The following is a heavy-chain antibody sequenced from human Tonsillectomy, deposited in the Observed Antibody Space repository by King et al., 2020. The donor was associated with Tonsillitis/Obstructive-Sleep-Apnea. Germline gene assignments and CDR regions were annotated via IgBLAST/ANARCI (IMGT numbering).Heavy chain of an antibody. Sequence: VQLVESGGGVVQPGRSLRLSCAASGFTFSSYGMHWVRQAPGKGLEWVAVIWYDGSNKYYADSVKGRFTISRDNSKNTLYLQMNSLRAEDTAVYYCARDFSSGHGFWSGYYSPEVGGGMDVWGQGTTVTVSS. CDR2: IWYDGSNK. V-gene: IGHV3-33*01. CDR3: ARDFSSGHGFWSGYYSPEVGGGMDV. D-gene: IGHD3-3*01. CDR1: GFTFSSYG. J-gene: IGHJ6*02.